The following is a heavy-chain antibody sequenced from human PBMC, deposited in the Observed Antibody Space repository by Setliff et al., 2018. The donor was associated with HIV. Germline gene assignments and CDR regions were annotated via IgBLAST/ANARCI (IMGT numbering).Heavy chain of an antibody. CDR1: GYTFTNYF. CDR2: VDPEDGET. J-gene: IGHJ4*02. CDR3: ARGGYHGFGSYGDY. Sequence: ASVKVSCKASGYTFTNYFMHWVRQAPGEGLEWVGRVDPEDGETRYAMKFQGSVTISADTSTDTTYLSLTSLRSQDTAVYYCARGGYHGFGSYGDYWGQGTLVTVSS. D-gene: IGHD3-10*01. V-gene: IGHV1-69-2*01.